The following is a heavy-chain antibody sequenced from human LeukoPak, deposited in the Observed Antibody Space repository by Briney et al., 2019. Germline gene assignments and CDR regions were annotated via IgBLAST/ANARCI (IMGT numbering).Heavy chain of an antibody. Sequence: PSETLSLTCTVSGGSISSGDYYWCWIRQPPGKGLEWIGYIYYSGSTYYNPSLKSRVTISVDTSKNQFSLKLSSVTAADTAVYYCARETSWSAGFDPWGQGTLVTVSS. J-gene: IGHJ5*02. CDR2: IYYSGST. V-gene: IGHV4-30-4*01. D-gene: IGHD2-2*01. CDR1: GGSISSGDYY. CDR3: ARETSWSAGFDP.